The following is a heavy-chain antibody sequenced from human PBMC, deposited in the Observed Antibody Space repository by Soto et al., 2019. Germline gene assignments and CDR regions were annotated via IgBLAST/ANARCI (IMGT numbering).Heavy chain of an antibody. Sequence: QVQRVESGGGVVQPGRSLRLSCAASGFTFSSYAKHWVRQAPGKGLEWVAVISYDGSNKYYADSVKGRFTISRDNSKNTLYLQMNSLRAEDTAVYYCATEIVVSAANYLSCAFDYWGQRTLVTVSS. CDR3: ATEIVVSAANYLSCAFDY. J-gene: IGHJ4*02. CDR1: GFTFSSYA. V-gene: IGHV3-30-3*01. CDR2: ISYDGSNK. D-gene: IGHD2-2*01.